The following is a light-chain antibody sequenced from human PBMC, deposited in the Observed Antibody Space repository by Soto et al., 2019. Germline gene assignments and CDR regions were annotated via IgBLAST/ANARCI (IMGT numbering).Light chain of an antibody. J-gene: IGKJ2*03. V-gene: IGKV3-20*01. Sequence: EIVLTQSPGTLSLSPGEGATLSCRASQSVSSSNLAWYQHKPGQAPRLVMYGASSRATGIPDRFSGSGSGTDFXLTISRLEPEDFAIYYCQQYGSSPVSFGQGTKLEIK. CDR1: QSVSSSN. CDR2: GAS. CDR3: QQYGSSPVS.